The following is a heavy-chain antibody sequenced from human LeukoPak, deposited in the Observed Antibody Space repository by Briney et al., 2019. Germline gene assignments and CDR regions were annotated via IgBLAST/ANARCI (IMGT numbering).Heavy chain of an antibody. CDR3: AKDKTYSGSAQGGD. D-gene: IGHD1-26*01. CDR1: GYTFTSYD. V-gene: IGHV1-8*01. CDR2: MNPNSGNT. J-gene: IGHJ4*02. Sequence: ASVKVSRKASGYTFTSYDINWVRQATGQGLEWMGWMNPNSGNTGYAQKFQGRVTMTRNTSISTAYMELSSLRSEDTAVYYCAKDKTYSGSAQGGDWGQGTLVTVSS.